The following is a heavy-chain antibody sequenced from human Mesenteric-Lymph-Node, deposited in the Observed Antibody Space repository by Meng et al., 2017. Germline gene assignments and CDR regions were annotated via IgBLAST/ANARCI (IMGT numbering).Heavy chain of an antibody. V-gene: IGHV1-69*05. Sequence: LGQSGAGVKKPGASVKVSCKASGYTFTGYYMHWVRQAPGQGLEWMGGIIPIFGTANYAQKFQGRVTITTDESTSTAYMELSSLRSEDTAVYYCARTQLWYASHFDYWGQGTLVTVSS. CDR2: IIPIFGTA. CDR1: GYTFTGYY. CDR3: ARTQLWYASHFDY. D-gene: IGHD5-18*01. J-gene: IGHJ4*02.